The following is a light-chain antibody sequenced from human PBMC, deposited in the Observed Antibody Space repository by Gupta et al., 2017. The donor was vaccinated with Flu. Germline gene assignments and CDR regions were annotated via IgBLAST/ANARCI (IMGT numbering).Light chain of an antibody. CDR1: QSVSSSY. CDR3: QQYGSSPLT. CDR2: GAS. V-gene: IGKV3-20*01. Sequence: LSPGERATLSCRASQSVSSSYLAWYQQKPGQAPRLLIYGASSRATGIPDRFSGSGSGTDFTLTISRLEPEDFAVYYCQQYGSSPLTFGGGTKVEIK. J-gene: IGKJ4*01.